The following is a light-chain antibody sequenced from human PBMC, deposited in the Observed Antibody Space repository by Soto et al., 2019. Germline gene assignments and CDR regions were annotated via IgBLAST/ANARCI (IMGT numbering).Light chain of an antibody. Sequence: DIQLTQNHSTLSASAGGDVPSTCRASQTISRWLAWYQQKPGEAPKLLIYDASMLETGVPSRFSGSGSGTDFTLTISSLQPEDIATYYCQQYNNTPLTFGQGTLLEIK. CDR2: DAS. V-gene: IGKV1-5*01. CDR1: QTISRW. CDR3: QQYNNTPLT. J-gene: IGKJ5*01.